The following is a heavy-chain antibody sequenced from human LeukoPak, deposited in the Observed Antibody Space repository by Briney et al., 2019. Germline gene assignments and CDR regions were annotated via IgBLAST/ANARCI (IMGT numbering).Heavy chain of an antibody. V-gene: IGHV3-66*01. CDR3: ARDPGYTSMHFGY. J-gene: IGHJ4*02. D-gene: IGHD6-13*01. CDR1: GFTVSSNY. CDR2: IYSGGST. Sequence: GGSLRLSCAASGFTVSSNYMSWVRQAPGKGLEWVSVIYSGGSTYYADSVKGRFTISRDNSENTLYRQMNSLRAEDTAVYYCARDPGYTSMHFGYWGQGTLVTVSS.